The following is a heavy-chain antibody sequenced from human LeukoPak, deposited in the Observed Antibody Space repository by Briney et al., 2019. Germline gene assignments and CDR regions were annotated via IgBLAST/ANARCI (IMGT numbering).Heavy chain of an antibody. CDR2: INPSGGST. Sequence: ASVKVSCKASGYTFTTYFMHWLRQAPGQGLEWMGIINPSGGSTRYAQKFQGRVTMTRDTSTSTVYMEVSSLRSEDTAVYYCARSRGIFDYWGQGTLVTVSS. D-gene: IGHD3-10*01. V-gene: IGHV1-46*01. J-gene: IGHJ4*02. CDR1: GYTFTTYF. CDR3: ARSRGIFDY.